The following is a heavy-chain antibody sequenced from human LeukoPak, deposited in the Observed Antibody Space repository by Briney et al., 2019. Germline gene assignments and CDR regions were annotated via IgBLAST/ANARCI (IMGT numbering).Heavy chain of an antibody. D-gene: IGHD1-26*01. CDR3: ARTPRRGGSYLRAYYFDY. CDR1: GYSFTSYW. V-gene: IGHV5-51*01. J-gene: IGHJ4*02. Sequence: GESLKISCKGSGYSFTSYWIGWVRQMPGKGLEWMGIIYPGDSDTRYSTSFQGQVTISADKFISTAYLQWSSLKASEAAMYYCARTPRRGGSYLRAYYFDYWGQGTLVTVSS. CDR2: IYPGDSDT.